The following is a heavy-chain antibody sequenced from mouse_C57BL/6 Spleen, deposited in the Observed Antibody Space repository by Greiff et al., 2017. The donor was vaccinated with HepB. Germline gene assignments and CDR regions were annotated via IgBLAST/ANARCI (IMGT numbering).Heavy chain of an antibody. Sequence: VQLQQPGAELVMPGASVKLSCKASGYTFTSYWMHWVKQRPGQGLEWIGEIDPSDSYTNYNQKFKGKSTLTVDKSSSTAYMQLSSLTSEDSAVYYCARTYSNSFGYWGQGTTLTVSS. J-gene: IGHJ2*01. CDR2: IDPSDSYT. CDR3: ARTYSNSFGY. D-gene: IGHD2-5*01. V-gene: IGHV1-69*01. CDR1: GYTFTSYW.